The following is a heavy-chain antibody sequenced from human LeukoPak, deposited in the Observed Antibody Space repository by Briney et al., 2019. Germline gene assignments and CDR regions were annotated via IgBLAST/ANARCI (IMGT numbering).Heavy chain of an antibody. CDR1: GYTFTGSY. V-gene: IGHV1-2*02. J-gene: IGHJ4*02. CDR3: ARGGDHSSSWSKNPQDY. CDR2: INPNTGGT. D-gene: IGHD6-13*01. Sequence: ASVKVSCKASGYTFTGSYMHWVRQAPGQGLEWMGWINPNTGGTNYAQQFQGRVTMTRDTSISTAYMELSRLRSDDTAVYYCARGGDHSSSWSKNPQDYWGQGTLVTVSS.